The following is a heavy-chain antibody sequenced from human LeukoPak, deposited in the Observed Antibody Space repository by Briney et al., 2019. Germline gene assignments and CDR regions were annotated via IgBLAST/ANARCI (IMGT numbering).Heavy chain of an antibody. V-gene: IGHV3-23*01. J-gene: IGHJ4*02. CDR2: ISGSGGST. Sequence: PGGSLRLSCAASGFTFSSYAMSWVRQAPGKGLEWVSAISGSGGSTYYADSVKGRFTISRDNAKNSLYLQMNSLRAEDTAVYYCASLHCSGGSCYYFDYWGQGTLVTVSS. CDR1: GFTFSSYA. D-gene: IGHD2-15*01. CDR3: ASLHCSGGSCYYFDY.